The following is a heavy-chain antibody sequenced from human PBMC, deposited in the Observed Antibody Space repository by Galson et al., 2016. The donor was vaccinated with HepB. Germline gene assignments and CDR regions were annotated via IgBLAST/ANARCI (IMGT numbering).Heavy chain of an antibody. CDR2: ISYDGSYK. CDR3: ANLRSGSYAFDI. J-gene: IGHJ3*02. V-gene: IGHV3-30*18. CDR1: GFTFSGYA. Sequence: LRLSCAASGFTFSGYAMHWVRQAPGKGLEWVAVISYDGSYKFYADSVKGRFTISRDNSKNTLYLQMNSLRAEDTAVYYCANLRSGSYAFDIWGQGTMVTVSS. D-gene: IGHD3-22*01.